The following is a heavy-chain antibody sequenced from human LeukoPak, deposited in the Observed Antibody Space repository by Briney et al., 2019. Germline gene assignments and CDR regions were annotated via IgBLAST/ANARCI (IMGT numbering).Heavy chain of an antibody. V-gene: IGHV3-23*01. CDR2: ISASGGST. CDR1: GFAFSTYA. D-gene: IGHD2-15*01. J-gene: IGHJ4*02. Sequence: SGGSLRLSCAASGFAFSTYAMSWVRQAPGKGLEWVSVISASGGSTYYADSVKGRFTISRDNSKNTLYLQMNNLRAEDTAVYYCVRALVGDGSSTYWGQGALVTVSS. CDR3: VRALVGDGSSTY.